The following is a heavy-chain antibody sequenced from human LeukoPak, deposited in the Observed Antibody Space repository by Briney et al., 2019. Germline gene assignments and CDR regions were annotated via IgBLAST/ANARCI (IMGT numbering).Heavy chain of an antibody. CDR2: ISYDGSNK. V-gene: IGHV3-30*18. CDR3: AKLYSSGWRADAFDI. CDR1: GFTFSSYG. J-gene: IGHJ3*02. Sequence: PGGSLRLSCAASGFTFSSYGMHWVRHAPGKGLEWVAVISYDGSNKYYADSVKGRFTISRDNSKNTLYLQMNSLRAEDTAVYYCAKLYSSGWRADAFDIWGQGTMVTVSS. D-gene: IGHD6-19*01.